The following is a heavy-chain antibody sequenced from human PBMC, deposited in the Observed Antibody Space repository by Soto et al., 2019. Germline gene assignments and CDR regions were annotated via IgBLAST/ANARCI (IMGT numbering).Heavy chain of an antibody. J-gene: IGHJ3*02. D-gene: IGHD3-22*01. Sequence: ASVKVSCKASGYTFTSYGISWVRQAPGQGLEWMGWISAYNGNTNYAQKLQGRVTMTTDTSTSTAYMELRSLRSDDTAVYYCARVARHYYDSSGYSSGAFDIWGHGTMVTVSS. V-gene: IGHV1-18*04. CDR2: ISAYNGNT. CDR1: GYTFTSYG. CDR3: ARVARHYYDSSGYSSGAFDI.